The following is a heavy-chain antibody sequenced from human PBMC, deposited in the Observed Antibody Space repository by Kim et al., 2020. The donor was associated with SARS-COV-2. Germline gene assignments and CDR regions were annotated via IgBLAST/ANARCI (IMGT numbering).Heavy chain of an antibody. CDR1: GFTFRSYW. V-gene: IGHV3-7*01. CDR2: IKQDGSDR. D-gene: IGHD6-19*01. J-gene: IGHJ4*02. CDR3: ARDMGIAVAGTIDFDY. Sequence: GGSLRLSCVTSGFTFRSYWMSWVRQAPGKGLEWVAKIKQDGSDRHYVDSVKGRFTISRDNVRNLMFLQMNSLRAEDTGVYYCARDMGIAVAGTIDFDYWGPGTRVTVSS.